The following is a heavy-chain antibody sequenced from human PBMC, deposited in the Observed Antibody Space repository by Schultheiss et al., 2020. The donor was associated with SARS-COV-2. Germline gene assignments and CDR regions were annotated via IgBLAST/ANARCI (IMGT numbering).Heavy chain of an antibody. Sequence: GESLRLSCAASGFTFSSYSMNWVRQAPGKGLEWVSSISSSSSYIYYADSVKGRFTISRDNAKNSLYLQMNSLRAEDTAVYYCARDRSSTYYGMDVWGQGTTVTVSS. J-gene: IGHJ6*02. V-gene: IGHV3-21*01. CDR2: ISSSSSYI. CDR1: GFTFSSYS. CDR3: ARDRSSTYYGMDV. D-gene: IGHD2-2*01.